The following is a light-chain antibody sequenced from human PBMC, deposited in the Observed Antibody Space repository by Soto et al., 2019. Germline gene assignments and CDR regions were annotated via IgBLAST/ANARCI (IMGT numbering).Light chain of an antibody. CDR1: SSDVGGYKY. Sequence: QSVLTQPASVSGSPGQSITISCTGTSSDVGGYKYVSWYQQHPGKAPKLMIYEVSSRPSGVSNRFSGSKSGNTASLTISGLQAEDEADYYCISYTGSRLGVFGTGTKVTVL. CDR3: ISYTGSRLGV. CDR2: EVS. V-gene: IGLV2-14*01. J-gene: IGLJ1*01.